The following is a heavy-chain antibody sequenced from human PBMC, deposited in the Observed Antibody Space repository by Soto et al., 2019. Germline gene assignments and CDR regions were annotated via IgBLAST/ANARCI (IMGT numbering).Heavy chain of an antibody. CDR2: MNPNSGNT. CDR1: GYTFTSYD. CDR3: ARDHGAVGATDDY. Sequence: ASVKVSCKASGYTFTSYDINWVRQATGQGLEWMGWMNPNSGNTGYAQKFQGRVTMTRNTSISTAYMELSSLRSEDTAVYYCARDHGAVGATDDYWAQGTLVPVSS. J-gene: IGHJ4*02. V-gene: IGHV1-8*01. D-gene: IGHD1-26*01.